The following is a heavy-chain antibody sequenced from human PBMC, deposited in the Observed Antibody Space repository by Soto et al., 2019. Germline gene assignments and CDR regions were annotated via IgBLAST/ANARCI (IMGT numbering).Heavy chain of an antibody. Sequence: EVHLVESGGGLVQPGGSLRLSCAASGFTFSSYSMNWVRQAPGKGLEWVSYISSSSSTIYYADSVKGRFTISGDNAKNSLYLQMNSLRDEDTAVYYCARVREPGDNWKGLYYYGMYVWGQGTTVTVSS. J-gene: IGHJ6*02. CDR3: ARVREPGDNWKGLYYYGMYV. CDR1: GFTFSSYS. D-gene: IGHD1-20*01. CDR2: ISSSSSTI. V-gene: IGHV3-48*02.